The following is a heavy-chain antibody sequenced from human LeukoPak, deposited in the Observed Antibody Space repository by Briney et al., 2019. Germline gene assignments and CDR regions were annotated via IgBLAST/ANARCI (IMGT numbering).Heavy chain of an antibody. CDR2: MNPKSGDT. CDR1: GYSFTNYD. D-gene: IGHD5-18*01. J-gene: IGHJ4*02. CDR3: ARRGYSYGYVG. V-gene: IGHV1-8*02. Sequence: VASVKVSCKASGYSFTNYDINWVRQATGQGLEWMGWMNPKSGDTGYSQKFQGRVTMTRNTSISTAYMELSSLRSEDTAVYYCARRGYSYGYVGWGQGTLVTVSS.